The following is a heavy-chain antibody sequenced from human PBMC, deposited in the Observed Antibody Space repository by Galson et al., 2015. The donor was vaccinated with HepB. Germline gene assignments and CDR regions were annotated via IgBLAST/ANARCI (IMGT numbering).Heavy chain of an antibody. CDR3: ARDLRGLRYYYDSSGYRDGHTRSDPHAFDI. V-gene: IGHV1-2*04. CDR2: INPNSGGT. J-gene: IGHJ3*02. Sequence: SVKVSCKASGYTFTGYYMHWVRQAPGQGLEWMGWINPNSGGTNYAQKFQGWVTMTRDTSISTAYMELSRLRSDDTAVYYCARDLRGLRYYYDSSGYRDGHTRSDPHAFDIWGQGTMVTVSS. CDR1: GYTFTGYY. D-gene: IGHD3-22*01.